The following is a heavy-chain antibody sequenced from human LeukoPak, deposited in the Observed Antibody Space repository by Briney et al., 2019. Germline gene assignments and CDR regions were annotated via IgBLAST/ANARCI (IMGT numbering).Heavy chain of an antibody. V-gene: IGHV3-7*01. CDR1: GFTFNKYY. J-gene: IGHJ4*02. D-gene: IGHD1-26*01. CDR3: VREGGEYLSGPFDY. CDR2: IKQDGSEK. Sequence: PGGSLRLSCAASGFTFNKYYMSWVRQAPGKGLEWVADIKQDGSEKFYVDSVKGRFAISRDNPKNSLYLQMNSLRADDTAVYYCVREGGEYLSGPFDYWGQGTLVTVSS.